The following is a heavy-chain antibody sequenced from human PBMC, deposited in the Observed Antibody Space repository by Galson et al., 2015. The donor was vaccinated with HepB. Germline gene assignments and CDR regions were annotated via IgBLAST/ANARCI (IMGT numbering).Heavy chain of an antibody. Sequence: SLRLSCAASGFTFDDYAMHWVRQAPGKGLEWVSGISWNSGSIGYADSVKGRFTISRDNAKNSLYLQMNSLRAEDTALYYCAKDGGYGDYVTTPVDYYYMDVWGKGTTVTVSS. CDR1: GFTFDDYA. CDR3: AKDGGYGDYVTTPVDYYYMDV. J-gene: IGHJ6*03. CDR2: ISWNSGSI. V-gene: IGHV3-9*01. D-gene: IGHD4-17*01.